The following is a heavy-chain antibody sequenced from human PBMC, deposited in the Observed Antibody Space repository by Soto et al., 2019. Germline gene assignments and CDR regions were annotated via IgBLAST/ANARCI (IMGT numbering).Heavy chain of an antibody. Sequence: PSETLSLTCTVSGGSISSGGYYWSWIRQHPGKGLEWIGYIYYSGSTYYNPSLKSRVTISVDTSKNQFSLKLSSVTAADTAVYYCARHPRGYCSGGSCLYFDYWGQGTLVTVSS. CDR1: GGSISSGGYY. D-gene: IGHD2-15*01. J-gene: IGHJ4*02. CDR3: ARHPRGYCSGGSCLYFDY. V-gene: IGHV4-31*03. CDR2: IYYSGST.